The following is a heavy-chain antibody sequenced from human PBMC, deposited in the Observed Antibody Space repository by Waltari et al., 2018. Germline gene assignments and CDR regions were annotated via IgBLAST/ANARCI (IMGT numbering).Heavy chain of an antibody. Sequence: QVQLQQWGAGLLKPSETLSLTCAVYGGSFSGYYWSWIRQPPGKGLEWIGEINHSGSTNYNPSLKSRVTISVDTSKIQFSLKLSSVTAADTAVYYCARGLTIFGVVIIPWYFDLWGRGTLVTVSS. J-gene: IGHJ2*01. D-gene: IGHD3-3*01. CDR3: ARGLTIFGVVIIPWYFDL. V-gene: IGHV4-34*01. CDR1: GGSFSGYY. CDR2: INHSGST.